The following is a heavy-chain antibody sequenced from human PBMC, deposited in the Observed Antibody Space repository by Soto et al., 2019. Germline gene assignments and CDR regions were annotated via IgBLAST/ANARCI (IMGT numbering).Heavy chain of an antibody. CDR2: ISSGSSTI. D-gene: IGHD4-17*01. V-gene: IGHV3-48*02. CDR1: GFTFSSYS. CDR3: ARDLYGDYPFDY. J-gene: IGHJ4*02. Sequence: PGGSLRLSCAASGFTFSSYSMNWVRQAPGKGLEWVAYISSGSSTIYYADSVKGRFTISRGNAKNSLYLQMNSLRDEDTAVYYCARDLYGDYPFDYWGQGTLVTVSS.